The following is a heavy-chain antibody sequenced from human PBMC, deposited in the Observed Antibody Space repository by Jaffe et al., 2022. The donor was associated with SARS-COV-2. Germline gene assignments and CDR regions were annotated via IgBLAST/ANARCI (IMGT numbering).Heavy chain of an antibody. CDR1: GGTFSSYA. V-gene: IGHV1-69*01. CDR3: ARDPLRGDGDYGGNVVLNWFDP. D-gene: IGHD4-17*01. J-gene: IGHJ5*02. Sequence: QVQLVQSGAEVKKPGSSVKVSCKASGGTFSSYAISWVRQAPGQGLEWMGGIIPIFGTANYAQKFQGRVTITADESTSTAYMELSSLRSEDTAVYYCARDPLRGDGDYGGNVVLNWFDPWGQGTLVTVSS. CDR2: IIPIFGTA.